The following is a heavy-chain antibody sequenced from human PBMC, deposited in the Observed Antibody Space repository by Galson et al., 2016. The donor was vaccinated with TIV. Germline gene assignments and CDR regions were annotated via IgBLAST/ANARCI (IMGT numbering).Heavy chain of an antibody. V-gene: IGHV1-2*02. CDR3: ARSGDYGDY. CDR1: GYTFTGYY. J-gene: IGHJ4*02. D-gene: IGHD4-17*01. Sequence: SVKVSCKASGYTFTGYYIHWVRQAPGQGLEWMGWINPNSGGTHYAQKFQGRVTMTRNTSVRTAYMELSSLRSEDTAVYYCARSGDYGDYWGQGTLVTVSS. CDR2: INPNSGGT.